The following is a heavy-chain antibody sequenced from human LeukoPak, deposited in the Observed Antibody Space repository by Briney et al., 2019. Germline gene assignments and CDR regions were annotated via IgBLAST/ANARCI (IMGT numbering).Heavy chain of an antibody. CDR3: ARVPYVWGSYRFTYYFDY. CDR2: ISYDGSNK. V-gene: IGHV3-30*04. J-gene: IGHJ4*02. CDR1: GFTFSNYA. Sequence: GSLRLSCAASGFTFSNYAMHWVRQAPGKGLEWVAVISYDGSNKYYAVSVKGRFTISRDNSKNTLYLQMNSLRAEDTAVYYCARVPYVWGSYRFTYYFDYWGQGTLVTVSS. D-gene: IGHD3-16*02.